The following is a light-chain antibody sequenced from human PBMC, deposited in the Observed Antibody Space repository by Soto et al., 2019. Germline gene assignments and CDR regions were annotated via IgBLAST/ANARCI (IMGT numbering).Light chain of an antibody. CDR3: QQYHSWPA. Sequence: EIVLTQSPGTLSLSPGERATLPCRASQSVFSSLAWYQQRPDQAPRLLIYGSATRATGIPDRFSGSGSGTEFTLTISSLQSEDSAVYYCQQYHSWPAFGQGTKVDIK. V-gene: IGKV3-15*01. J-gene: IGKJ1*01. CDR1: QSVFSS. CDR2: GSA.